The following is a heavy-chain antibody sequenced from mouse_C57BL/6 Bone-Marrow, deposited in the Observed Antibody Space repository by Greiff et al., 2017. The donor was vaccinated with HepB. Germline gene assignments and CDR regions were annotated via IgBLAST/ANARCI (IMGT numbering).Heavy chain of an antibody. D-gene: IGHD1-1*01. Sequence: QVQLQQSGAELAKPGASVKLSCKASGYTFTSYWMHWVKQRPGQGLEWIGYINPSSGYTKYNQKFKDKATLTADKSSSTAYMQLSSLTYEDSAVYYCASGGSSPSYAMDYWGQGTSVTVSS. CDR1: GYTFTSYW. J-gene: IGHJ4*01. CDR2: INPSSGYT. V-gene: IGHV1-7*01. CDR3: ASGGSSPSYAMDY.